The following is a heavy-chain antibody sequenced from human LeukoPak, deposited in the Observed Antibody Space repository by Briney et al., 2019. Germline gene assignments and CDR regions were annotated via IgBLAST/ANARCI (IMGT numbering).Heavy chain of an antibody. V-gene: IGHV5-51*01. CDR1: GYSFPTNW. CDR3: ARPTGYPY. J-gene: IGHJ4*02. D-gene: IGHD3-9*01. Sequence: GESLKISCKASGYSFPTNWIGWVRPMPGKGLEWMGIIYPADSDTRYSPSFQGQVTISADKSISTAYLQWSSLKASDTAMYYCARPTGYPYWGQGTLVTVSS. CDR2: IYPADSDT.